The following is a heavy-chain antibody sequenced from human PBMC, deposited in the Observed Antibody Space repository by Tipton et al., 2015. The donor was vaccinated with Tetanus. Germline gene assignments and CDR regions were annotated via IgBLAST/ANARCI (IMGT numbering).Heavy chain of an antibody. Sequence: TLSLTCSVSGGSVTNYYWSWIRQPPGKGLEWIGYIYSSGASNYSPSFNPSLKSRLTISADTSKNQVSLKLSSVTAADTAVYYCARAEAIFGVVIRFGWFDPWGQGTLVTVSS. D-gene: IGHD3-3*01. CDR1: GGSVTNYY. CDR3: ARAEAIFGVVIRFGWFDP. CDR2: IYSSGAS. V-gene: IGHV4-59*02. J-gene: IGHJ5*02.